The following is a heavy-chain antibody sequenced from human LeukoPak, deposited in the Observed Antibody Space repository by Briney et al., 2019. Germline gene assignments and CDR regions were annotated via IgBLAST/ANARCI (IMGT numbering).Heavy chain of an antibody. V-gene: IGHV1-46*01. CDR1: GYTFTSYY. CDR2: INPSGGST. CDR3: ARDRGNYDSSDPLDY. D-gene: IGHD3-22*01. Sequence: ASVKVSCKASGYTFTSYYMHWVRQAPGQGLEWMGIINPSGGSTSYAQKFQGRVTMTRDTSTSTVYMELSSLRSEDTAVYYCARDRGNYDSSDPLDYWGQGTQVTVSS. J-gene: IGHJ4*02.